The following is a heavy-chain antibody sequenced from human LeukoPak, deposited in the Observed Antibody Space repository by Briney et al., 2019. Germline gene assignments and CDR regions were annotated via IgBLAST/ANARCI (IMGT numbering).Heavy chain of an antibody. CDR2: ISGSGGSK. Sequence: GGSLRLSCAASGFIFNTDAMSWVRQAPGEGLEWVSSISGSGGSKYYADSVKGRFTISRDNSKNTLYLQMNSLRAEDTAVYYCAKGDLYYYDSSGSNFDYWGQGTLVTVSS. V-gene: IGHV3-23*01. D-gene: IGHD3-22*01. J-gene: IGHJ4*02. CDR3: AKGDLYYYDSSGSNFDY. CDR1: GFIFNTDA.